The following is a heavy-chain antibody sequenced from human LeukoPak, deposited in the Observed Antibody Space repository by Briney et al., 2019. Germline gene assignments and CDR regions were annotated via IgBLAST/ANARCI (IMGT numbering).Heavy chain of an antibody. Sequence: SETLSLTCSISGGSISNNYWSWIRQPPGKGLEWIGYFYYSGNTNYNPSLKSRITISIDTSKNQFSLKLSSVTAADTAVYFCAREQGHIDYWGQGTLVTASS. CDR3: AREQGHIDY. CDR1: GGSISNNY. J-gene: IGHJ4*02. CDR2: FYYSGNT. V-gene: IGHV4-59*01.